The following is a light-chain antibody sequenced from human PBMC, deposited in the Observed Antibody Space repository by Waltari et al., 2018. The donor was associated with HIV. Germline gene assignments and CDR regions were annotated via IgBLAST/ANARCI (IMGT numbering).Light chain of an antibody. Sequence: DIKMSQSPSSMSASVGDSVTITCRSSQDIGNFLAWYQQKGWKATTLLIYATSRLESGVPSRFSGSGSGTDYTLTISSLQPEDFATYYCQQYQRSLVTFGGGTKVEIK. CDR1: QDIGNF. CDR2: ATS. J-gene: IGKJ4*01. CDR3: QQYQRSLVT. V-gene: IGKV1-NL1*01.